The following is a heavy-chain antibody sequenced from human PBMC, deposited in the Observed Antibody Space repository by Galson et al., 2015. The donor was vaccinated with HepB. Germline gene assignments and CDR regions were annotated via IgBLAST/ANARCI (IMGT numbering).Heavy chain of an antibody. J-gene: IGHJ4*02. V-gene: IGHV3-73*01. Sequence: SLRLSCATSGFTFSGSAIHWVRQASGRGLEWVGRIGSKADSYATAYTAPVKGRFTISRDDSRNTAYLQMNRLKTEDTAVYYCIRMGNIAGYSSSWGQGTLVTVSS. CDR1: GFTFSGSA. D-gene: IGHD6-13*01. CDR2: IGSKADSYAT. CDR3: IRMGNIAGYSSS.